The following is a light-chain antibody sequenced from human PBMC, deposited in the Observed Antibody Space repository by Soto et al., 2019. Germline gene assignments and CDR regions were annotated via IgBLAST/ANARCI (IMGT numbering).Light chain of an antibody. J-gene: IGLJ3*02. Sequence: SYQLTQPPSVSVSPGQTASITCSGDNLGDKYACWYQQKPGQSPVLVIYQDNKRPSGIPERFSGSNSGNTATLTISGTQAMDEADYYCQAFDSSTVVFGGGTKLTVL. CDR1: NLGDKY. CDR2: QDN. CDR3: QAFDSSTVV. V-gene: IGLV3-1*01.